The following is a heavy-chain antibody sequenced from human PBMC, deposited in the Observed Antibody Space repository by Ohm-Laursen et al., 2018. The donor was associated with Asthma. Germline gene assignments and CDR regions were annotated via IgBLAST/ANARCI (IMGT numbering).Heavy chain of an antibody. CDR3: VRSVDDGGNSGDY. J-gene: IGHJ4*02. V-gene: IGHV3-21*01. CDR2: ISSSGSRL. Sequence: GSLRLSCAASGFSFNTYSMNWVRQAPGKGLEWVSAISSSGSRLLYADSVRGRFTISRDNAKNSLSLQMNSLRAEDTAVYYCVRSVDDGGNSGDYWGQGTLVTVSS. CDR1: GFSFNTYS. D-gene: IGHD4-23*01.